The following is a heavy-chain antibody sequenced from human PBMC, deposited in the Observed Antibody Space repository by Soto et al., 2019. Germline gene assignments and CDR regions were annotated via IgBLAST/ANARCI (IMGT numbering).Heavy chain of an antibody. J-gene: IGHJ2*01. V-gene: IGHV4-30-4*08. D-gene: IGHD4-17*01. CDR3: AREVIPLTTAWYFDL. CDR1: GGSISGGVGGLYY. CDR2: IYDSGST. Sequence: QLQLRESGPGLVKPSETLSLTCTVSGGSISGGVGGLYYWSWIRQPPGKSLEWIGYIYDSGSTYYIPILKSRVTISVDTSKNHLSLRLSSVTAADTALYYCAREVIPLTTAWYFDLWGRGTLVTVSS.